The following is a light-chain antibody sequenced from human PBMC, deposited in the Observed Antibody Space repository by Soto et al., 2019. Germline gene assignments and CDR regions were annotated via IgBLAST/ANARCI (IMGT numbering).Light chain of an antibody. CDR3: QQSYSTRFT. J-gene: IGKJ5*01. CDR2: AAS. CDR1: QSISSY. V-gene: IGKV1-39*01. Sequence: DVQMTQSPSSLSASVGDRVTITCRASQSISSYLNWYQQKPGKAPNLLIYAASSLQIGVPSRFSGSGAGTDFTLTISSLQPEDFATYYCQQSYSTRFTFGQWTRLEIK.